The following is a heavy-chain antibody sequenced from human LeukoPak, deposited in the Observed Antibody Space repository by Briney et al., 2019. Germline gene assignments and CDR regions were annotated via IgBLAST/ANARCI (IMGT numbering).Heavy chain of an antibody. CDR1: GLTFSNVW. CDR3: AKDQGSGSGYYSWGYFDY. V-gene: IGHV3-23*01. D-gene: IGHD3-10*01. CDR2: ISGSGGST. Sequence: PGGSLRLSCIVSGLTFSNVWMSWVRQAPGKGLEWVSGISGSGGSTVYADSVKGRFTISRDNSKNIMYLQMNSLRAEDTAVYYCAKDQGSGSGYYSWGYFDYWGQGTLVTVSS. J-gene: IGHJ4*02.